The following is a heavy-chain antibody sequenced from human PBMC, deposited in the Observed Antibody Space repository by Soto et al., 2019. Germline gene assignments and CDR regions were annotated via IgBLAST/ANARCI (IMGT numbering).Heavy chain of an antibody. J-gene: IGHJ5*01. CDR1: GDSISNLDYF. V-gene: IGHV4-30-4*01. CDR3: ARGRYCLTGRCFPNWFDS. D-gene: IGHD7-27*01. CDR2: IYKSATT. Sequence: SETLSLTCSVSGDSISNLDYFWAWIRQPPGQALEYIGYIYKSATTYFNPSFESRVAISVDTSKSQFSLNVTSVTAADTAVYFCARGRYCLTGRCFPNWFDSWGQGALVTVSS.